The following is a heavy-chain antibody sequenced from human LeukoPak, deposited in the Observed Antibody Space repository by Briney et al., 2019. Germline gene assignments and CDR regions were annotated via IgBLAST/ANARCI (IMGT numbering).Heavy chain of an antibody. V-gene: IGHV1-46*01. D-gene: IGHD3-22*01. CDR1: GYTFTSYY. J-gene: IGHJ4*02. Sequence: ASVKVSCKAPGYTFTSYYMHWVRQAPGQGLEWMGIINPSGGSTSYAQKFQGRVTMTRDTSTSTVYMELSSLRSEDTAVYYCARMVSPDPYYYDSNSFDYWGQGTLVTVSS. CDR2: INPSGGST. CDR3: ARMVSPDPYYYDSNSFDY.